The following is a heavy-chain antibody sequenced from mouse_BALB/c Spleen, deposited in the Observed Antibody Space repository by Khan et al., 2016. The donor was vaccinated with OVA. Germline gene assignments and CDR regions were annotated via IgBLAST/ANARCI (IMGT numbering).Heavy chain of an antibody. D-gene: IGHD2-12*01. CDR2: ISYDGSN. CDR1: VYSITSGYY. J-gene: IGHJ2*01. V-gene: IGHV3-6*02. Sequence: EVQLQESGPGLVKPSQSLSLTCSVTVYSITSGYYWNWIRQFPGNKLEWMGYISYDGSNNYNPSLKNRISITRDTSKNQFCLKLNSVTTEDTATYYCAIPHSYDGYYFDYWGQGTTLTVSS. CDR3: AIPHSYDGYYFDY.